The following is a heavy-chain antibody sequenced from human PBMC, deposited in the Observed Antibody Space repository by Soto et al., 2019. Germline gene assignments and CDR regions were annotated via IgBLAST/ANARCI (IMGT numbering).Heavy chain of an antibody. CDR2: IIPIFGTA. CDR1: GGTFSSYA. J-gene: IGHJ6*02. Sequence: QVQLVQSGAEVKKPGSSVKVSCKASGGTFSSYAISWVRQAPGQGLEWMGGIIPIFGTANYAQKFQGRVTSTADESTSTAYMELSSLRSEDTAVYYCARATYYDFWSGLRPYYYYGMDVWGQGTTVTVSS. CDR3: ARATYYDFWSGLRPYYYYGMDV. D-gene: IGHD3-3*01. V-gene: IGHV1-69*01.